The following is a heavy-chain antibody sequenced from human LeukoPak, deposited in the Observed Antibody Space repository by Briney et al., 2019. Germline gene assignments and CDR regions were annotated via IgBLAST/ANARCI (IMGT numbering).Heavy chain of an antibody. J-gene: IGHJ3*02. Sequence: SETLSLTCTVSGGSISSYYWGWIRQPPGKGLEWIGSIYHSGSTYYNPSLKSRVTISVDTSKNQFSLKLSSVTAADTAVYCCARFERSYYVYAFDIWGQGTMVTVSS. D-gene: IGHD1-26*01. CDR1: GGSISSYY. CDR2: IYHSGST. CDR3: ARFERSYYVYAFDI. V-gene: IGHV4-38-2*02.